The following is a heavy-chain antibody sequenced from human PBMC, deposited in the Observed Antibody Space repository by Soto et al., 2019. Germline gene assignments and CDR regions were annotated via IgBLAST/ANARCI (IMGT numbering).Heavy chain of an antibody. D-gene: IGHD6-13*01. J-gene: IGHJ5*02. V-gene: IGHV1-3*01. Sequence: ASVKVSCKASGYTFTSYAMHWVRQAPGQRLERMGWINAGNGNTKYSQKFQGRVTITRDTSASTAYMELSSLRSEDTAVYYCAREYSSSPYNWFDPWGQGTLVTVSS. CDR3: AREYSSSPYNWFDP. CDR1: GYTFTSYA. CDR2: INAGNGNT.